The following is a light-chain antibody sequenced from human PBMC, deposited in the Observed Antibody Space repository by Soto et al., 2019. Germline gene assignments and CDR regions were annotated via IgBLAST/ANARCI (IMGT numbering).Light chain of an antibody. J-gene: IGLJ1*01. CDR2: EAR. CDR1: SSDVGGYYY. Sequence: QSALTQPASVSGSPGQSITISCTGTSSDVGGYYYVSWYQQYPGKAPKLMIYEARNRPSGVANLFSGSKSGNTASLTISGLQAEDEADYYRSSYTSTSTHLFGTGTKVTVL. CDR3: SSYTSTSTHL. V-gene: IGLV2-14*01.